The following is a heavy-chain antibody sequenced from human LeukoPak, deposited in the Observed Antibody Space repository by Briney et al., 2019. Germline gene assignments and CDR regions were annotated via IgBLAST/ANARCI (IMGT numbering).Heavy chain of an antibody. CDR2: IQSKTDSGTT. D-gene: IGHD3-16*01. J-gene: IGHJ4*02. Sequence: GGSLRLSCAASGFTFSNAWMSWVRQAPGKGLEWVGRIQSKTDSGTTDYAAPVKGRFTVSRDDSINTLYLELNSLKTEDTAVYYCSTLRMPKGGGLRLYFYDYWGQGALVTVSS. CDR3: STLRMPKGGGLRLYFYDY. CDR1: GFTFSNAW. V-gene: IGHV3-15*01.